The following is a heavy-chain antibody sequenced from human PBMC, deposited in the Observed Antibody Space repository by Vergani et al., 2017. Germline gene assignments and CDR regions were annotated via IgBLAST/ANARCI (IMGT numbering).Heavy chain of an antibody. CDR3: ARGGVEGSWFDY. CDR1: GFTFSSYG. Sequence: QVQLVESGGGVVQPGRSLRLSCAASGFTFSSYGMHWVRQAPGKGLEWVAVIWYDGSNKYYADSVKGRFTISRDKSKNTLYLQMNSLRAEDTAVYYCARGGVEGSWFDYWGQGTLVTVSS. V-gene: IGHV3-33*01. J-gene: IGHJ4*02. CDR2: IWYDGSNK. D-gene: IGHD6-13*01.